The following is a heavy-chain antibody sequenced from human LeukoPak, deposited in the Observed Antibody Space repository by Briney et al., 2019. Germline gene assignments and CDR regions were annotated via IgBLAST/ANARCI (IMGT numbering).Heavy chain of an antibody. Sequence: SETLSLTCTVSGGSISSSSYYWGWIRQPPGKGLEWIGSIYYSGSTYYNPSLKSRVTISVDTSKNQFSLKLSSVTAADTAVYYCARGTSGPPSHYYYYMDVWGKGTTVTVSS. J-gene: IGHJ6*03. CDR2: IYYSGST. V-gene: IGHV4-39*07. D-gene: IGHD1-1*01. CDR1: GGSISSSSYY. CDR3: ARGTSGPPSHYYYYMDV.